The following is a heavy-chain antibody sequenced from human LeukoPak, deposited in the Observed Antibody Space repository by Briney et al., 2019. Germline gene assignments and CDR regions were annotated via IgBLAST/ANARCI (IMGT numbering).Heavy chain of an antibody. CDR3: TSHGDSGIYST. J-gene: IGHJ5*02. CDR1: GGSISSGGYY. D-gene: IGHD1-26*01. CDR2: IYDSGST. Sequence: SETLSLTCTVSGGSISSGGYYWSWIRQPPGQALEWIGYIYDSGSTNYNPSLKSRVTISVDMSKNQLSLHLSSVTAADTAVYYCTSHGDSGIYSTWGQGALVTVSS. V-gene: IGHV4-30-2*01.